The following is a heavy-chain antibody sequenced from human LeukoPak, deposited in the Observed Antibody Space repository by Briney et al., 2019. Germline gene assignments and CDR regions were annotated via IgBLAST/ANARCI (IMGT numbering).Heavy chain of an antibody. Sequence: PGGSLRLSCAASGFTFSSYGMHWVRQAPGKGLEWVAVISYDGSNKYYADSVKGRFTISRDNPKNTLYPQMNSLRAEDTAVYYCARDEIAARLNLGAFDIWGQGTMVTVSS. J-gene: IGHJ3*02. D-gene: IGHD6-6*01. CDR1: GFTFSSYG. V-gene: IGHV3-30*03. CDR2: ISYDGSNK. CDR3: ARDEIAARLNLGAFDI.